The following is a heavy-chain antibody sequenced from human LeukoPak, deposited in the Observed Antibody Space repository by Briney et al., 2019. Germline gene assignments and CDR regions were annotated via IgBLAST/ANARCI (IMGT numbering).Heavy chain of an antibody. CDR2: IYYSGRT. V-gene: IGHV4-39*01. J-gene: IGHJ4*02. CDR1: GDSISSTSYY. D-gene: IGHD6-13*01. Sequence: SETLSLTCTVSGDSISSTSYYWGWIRQPPGKGLEWIGSIYYSGRTNYNPSLKSRVTISVDTSKNQFSLRLSSVTAADTAVYYCARAEGSSWTYLYYFDYWGQGTLVTVSS. CDR3: ARAEGSSWTYLYYFDY.